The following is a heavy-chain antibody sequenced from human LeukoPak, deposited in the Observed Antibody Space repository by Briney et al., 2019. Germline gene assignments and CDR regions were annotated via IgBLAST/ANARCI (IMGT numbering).Heavy chain of an antibody. Sequence: GGSLRLSCAASGFTFDDYAMHWVRQAPGKGLEWVSGISWNSGSIGYADSVKGRFTISRDNAKNSLYLQMNSLRAEDTALYYCAKDTKRELGGADYWGQGTLVTVSS. J-gene: IGHJ4*02. D-gene: IGHD1-26*01. CDR2: ISWNSGSI. CDR3: AKDTKRELGGADY. CDR1: GFTFDDYA. V-gene: IGHV3-9*01.